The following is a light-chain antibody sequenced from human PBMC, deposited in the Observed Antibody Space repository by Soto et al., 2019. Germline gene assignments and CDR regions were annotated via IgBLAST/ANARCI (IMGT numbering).Light chain of an antibody. Sequence: AIQMTQSPSSLSASVGDRVTITCRASQGIGHDLGWYQQKPGKAPKVLIYGASSLQGGVPSRFSGSGSGTDFTLTISSLQPEDFATYYCLQDNSYPLTFGQGTKVEVK. CDR3: LQDNSYPLT. CDR1: QGIGHD. J-gene: IGKJ1*01. CDR2: GAS. V-gene: IGKV1-6*01.